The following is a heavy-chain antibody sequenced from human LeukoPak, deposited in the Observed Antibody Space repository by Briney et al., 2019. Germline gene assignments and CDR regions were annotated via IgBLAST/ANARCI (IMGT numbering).Heavy chain of an antibody. D-gene: IGHD4-17*01. CDR1: GFTVSSNY. J-gene: IGHJ4*02. CDR3: ASTFYGDPPPY. Sequence: GGSLRLSCAASGFTVSSNYMSWVRQAPGKGLEWVSVIYSGGSTYYADSVKGRFTISRDNSKNTLYLQMNSLRAEDTAVYYCASTFYGDPPPYWGQGTLVTVSS. V-gene: IGHV3-66*01. CDR2: IYSGGST.